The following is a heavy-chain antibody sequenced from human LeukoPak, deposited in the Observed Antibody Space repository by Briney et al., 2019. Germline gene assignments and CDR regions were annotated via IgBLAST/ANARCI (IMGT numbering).Heavy chain of an antibody. CDR3: ARVTELVAFDY. Sequence: PGGSLRLSCAASGFTFSSYEMNWVRQAPGKGLEWVSYISSSGRTTYYADSVKGRFTISRDNAKNSLFLQMDSLRADDTAVYYFARVTELVAFDYWGQGTLVTVSS. D-gene: IGHD3-10*01. CDR2: ISSSGRTT. V-gene: IGHV3-48*03. CDR1: GFTFSSYE. J-gene: IGHJ4*02.